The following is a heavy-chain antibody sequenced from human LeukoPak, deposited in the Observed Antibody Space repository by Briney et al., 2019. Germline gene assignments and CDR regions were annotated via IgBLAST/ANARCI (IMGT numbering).Heavy chain of an antibody. Sequence: PGGSLRLSCAASAFTVSNNYMNWVRQAPGKGLDWVSIIYIAGSTYYADSVKGRFTISRDNSKNTLYLQMDSLRVEDTAVYYCARADTPYYFDSWGQGTLVTVSS. V-gene: IGHV3-53*01. CDR1: AFTVSNNY. D-gene: IGHD2-2*02. CDR2: IYIAGST. J-gene: IGHJ4*02. CDR3: ARADTPYYFDS.